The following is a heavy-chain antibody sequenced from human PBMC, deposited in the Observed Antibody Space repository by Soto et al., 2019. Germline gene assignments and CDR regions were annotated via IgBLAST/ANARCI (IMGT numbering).Heavy chain of an antibody. CDR3: ARDITGGNWFDP. Sequence: SETLSLTCTVSGGSISSYYWSWIRQPPGKGLEWIGYIYYSGSTNYNPSLKGRVTISVDTSKNQFSLKLSSVTAADTAVYYCARDITGGNWFDPWGQGTLVTVSS. D-gene: IGHD1-20*01. V-gene: IGHV4-59*01. CDR1: GGSISSYY. J-gene: IGHJ5*02. CDR2: IYYSGST.